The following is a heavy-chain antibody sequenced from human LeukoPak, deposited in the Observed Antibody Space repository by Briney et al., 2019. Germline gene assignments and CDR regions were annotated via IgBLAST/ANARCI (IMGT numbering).Heavy chain of an antibody. CDR2: ISAYSGNT. CDR3: AREGYSSGWLNWFDP. J-gene: IGHJ5*02. V-gene: IGHV1-18*01. D-gene: IGHD6-19*01. CDR1: GYTFTSYG. Sequence: ASVKVSCKASGYTFTSYGIIWVRQAPGQGLEWMGWISAYSGNTNYAEKLQGRVTMTTDTSTSTAYMELRSLRSDDTAVYYCAREGYSSGWLNWFDPWGQGTLVTVSS.